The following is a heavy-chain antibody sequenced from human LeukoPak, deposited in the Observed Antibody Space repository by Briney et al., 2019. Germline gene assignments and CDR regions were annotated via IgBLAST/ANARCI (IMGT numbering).Heavy chain of an antibody. J-gene: IGHJ4*02. V-gene: IGHV3-74*01. CDR1: GFTFSSYW. CDR2: INSDGSTT. Sequence: GGSLRLSCAASGFTFSSYWMHWVRQAPGKGLVWVSHINSDGSTTTYADSVKGRFTTSRDNAKNTLYLQMNSQRVEDTAVYYCTTPGRFGTSGYYPFDYWGQGTLVTVSS. CDR3: TTPGRFGTSGYYPFDY. D-gene: IGHD3-22*01.